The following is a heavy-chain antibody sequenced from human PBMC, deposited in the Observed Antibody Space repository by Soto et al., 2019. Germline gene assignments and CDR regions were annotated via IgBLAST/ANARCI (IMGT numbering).Heavy chain of an antibody. CDR1: GFSLNTRGVG. Sequence: QITLKESGPTLVKPTQTLTLTCTFSGFSLNTRGVGVGWIRQPPGKALEWLALIYWDGDKHFSPSLTSRLTISKDTSKTQVVMTVTHMDPGDTATYYCAHSGQTGGYFITGWYFESWGQGTRVTVSS. D-gene: IGHD6-19*01. CDR2: IYWDGDK. J-gene: IGHJ4*02. CDR3: AHSGQTGGYFITGWYFES. V-gene: IGHV2-5*02.